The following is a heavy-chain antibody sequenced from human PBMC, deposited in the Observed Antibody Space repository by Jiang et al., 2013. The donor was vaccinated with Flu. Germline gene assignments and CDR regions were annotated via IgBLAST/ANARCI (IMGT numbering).Heavy chain of an antibody. V-gene: IGHV1-69*04. D-gene: IGHD4-17*01. Sequence: SGAEVKKPGSSVKVSCKASGGTFSSYTISWVRQAPGQGLEWMGRIIPILGIANYAQKFQGRVTITADKSTSTAYMELSSLRSEDTAMYYCARGSRRETTVTTPFDYWGQGTLVTVSS. CDR3: ARGSRRETTVTTPFDY. J-gene: IGHJ4*02. CDR2: IIPILGIA. CDR1: GGTFSSYT.